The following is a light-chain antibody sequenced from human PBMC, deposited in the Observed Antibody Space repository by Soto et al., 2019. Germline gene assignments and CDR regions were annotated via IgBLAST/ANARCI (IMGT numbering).Light chain of an antibody. CDR1: QSVSTY. Sequence: EIVLTQSPATLSFSPGETATLSCRASQSVSTYLAWYQQKPGQAPRLLIYDAATRATGIPARFSGSGSGTDFTLTIGSLEPEDFAVYYCQQRSNWPGTFGPGTKVEIK. V-gene: IGKV3-11*01. J-gene: IGKJ1*01. CDR2: DAA. CDR3: QQRSNWPGT.